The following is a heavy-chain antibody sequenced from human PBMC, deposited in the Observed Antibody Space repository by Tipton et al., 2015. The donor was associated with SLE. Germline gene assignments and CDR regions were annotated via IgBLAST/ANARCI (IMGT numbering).Heavy chain of an antibody. D-gene: IGHD1-26*01. CDR2: ISAHNGNT. V-gene: IGHV1-18*01. CDR3: ARDAGGLTDTSGFDY. Sequence: QLVQSGAEVKKPGASVKVSCKASGYTFSSFGISWVRQAPGQGLEWMGWISAHNGNTNYAQRLQGRVTMSTDTSTSTAYMELRSLRSDDTAVYYCARDAGGLTDTSGFDYWGQGTLVTVSS. CDR1: GYTFSSFG. J-gene: IGHJ4*02.